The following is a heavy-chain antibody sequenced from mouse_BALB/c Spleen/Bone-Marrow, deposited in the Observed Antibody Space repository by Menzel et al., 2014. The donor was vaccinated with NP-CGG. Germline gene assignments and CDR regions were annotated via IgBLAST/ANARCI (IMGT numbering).Heavy chain of an antibody. Sequence: GVELVRPGTSVKVSCKASGYAFTNYLIEWVKRRPGQGLEWIGVINPGSGGTNYNEKFKGKATLTTDKSANTAYMQLSSLTSEDSAVYFCARDGSFAAMDYWGQGTSLTVSS. CDR2: INPGSGGT. V-gene: IGHV1-54*02. D-gene: IGHD1-1*02. CDR3: ARDGSFAAMDY. J-gene: IGHJ4*01. CDR1: GYAFTNYL.